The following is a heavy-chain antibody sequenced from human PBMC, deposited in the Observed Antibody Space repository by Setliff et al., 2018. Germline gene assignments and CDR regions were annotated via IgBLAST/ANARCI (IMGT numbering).Heavy chain of an antibody. V-gene: IGHV4-61*02. CDR2: IYTTGTT. D-gene: IGHD2-21*01. CDR3: AREFVVISFVKNIHHHYGMDV. Sequence: SETLSLTCTVSGGSLSSGSNYWGWFRQPAGKGLGWIGRIYTTGTTNYSPSLTGRVTISADTSKNQISLKLSSVSAADTAAYYCAREFVVISFVKNIHHHYGMDVWGQGTTVTVSS. CDR1: GGSLSSGSNY. J-gene: IGHJ6*02.